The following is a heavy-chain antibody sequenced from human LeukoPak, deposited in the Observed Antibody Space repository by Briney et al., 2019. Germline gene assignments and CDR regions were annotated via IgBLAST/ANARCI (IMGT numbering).Heavy chain of an antibody. V-gene: IGHV1-18*01. J-gene: IGHJ4*02. CDR1: GYTFTSYG. Sequence: ASVKVSCKASGYTFTSYGISWVRQAPGQGLEWMGWISAYNDNTNYARKLQGRVTMTTDTSTSTAYMELRSLRSDDTTVYYCARDRRTIGYCSGGNCYIDYWGQGTLVTVSS. CDR2: ISAYNDNT. D-gene: IGHD2-15*01. CDR3: ARDRRTIGYCSGGNCYIDY.